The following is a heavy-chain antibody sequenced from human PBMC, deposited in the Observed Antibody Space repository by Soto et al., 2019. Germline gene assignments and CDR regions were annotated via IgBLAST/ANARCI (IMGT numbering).Heavy chain of an antibody. J-gene: IGHJ4*02. V-gene: IGHV1-18*04. Sequence: QVQLVQSGAEVKKPGASVKVSCKASGYTFTSYGISWLRQAPGQGLEWMGWISAYNGNTNYAQKLQGRVTMTTDTSTSTAYMELRSLRSDDTPVYYCARGRDYDFWSGYYQPYYFDYWGQGTLVTVSS. D-gene: IGHD3-3*01. CDR3: ARGRDYDFWSGYYQPYYFDY. CDR1: GYTFTSYG. CDR2: ISAYNGNT.